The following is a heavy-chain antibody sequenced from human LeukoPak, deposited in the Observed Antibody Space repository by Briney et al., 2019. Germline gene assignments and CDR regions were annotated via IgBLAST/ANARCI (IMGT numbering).Heavy chain of an antibody. J-gene: IGHJ6*03. CDR3: AREHCSGGSCYSIYYYYYMDV. CDR1: GYSISSGYY. Sequence: TSETLSLTCTVSGYSISSGYYWGWIRQPPGKGLEWIGSIYHSGSTYYNPSLKSRVTISVDTSKNQFSLKLSSVTAADTAVYYCAREHCSGGSCYSIYYYYYMDVWGKGTTVTVSS. V-gene: IGHV4-38-2*02. D-gene: IGHD2-15*01. CDR2: IYHSGST.